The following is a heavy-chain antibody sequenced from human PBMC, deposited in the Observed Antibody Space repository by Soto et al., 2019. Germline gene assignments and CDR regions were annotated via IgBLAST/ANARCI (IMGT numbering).Heavy chain of an antibody. J-gene: IGHJ4*02. CDR3: ASEYSSSWSQVDY. CDR2: IWYDGSNK. CDR1: GFTFSSYV. V-gene: IGHV3-33*01. D-gene: IGHD6-13*01. Sequence: GGSLRLSCAASGFTFSSYVMHWVRQAPGKGLEWVAVIWYDGSNKYYADSVKGRFTISRDNSKNTLYLQMNSLRAEDTAVYYCASEYSSSWSQVDYWGQGTLVTVSS.